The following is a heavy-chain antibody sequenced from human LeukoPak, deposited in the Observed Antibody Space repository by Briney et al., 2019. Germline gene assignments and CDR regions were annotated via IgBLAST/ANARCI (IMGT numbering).Heavy chain of an antibody. CDR2: IYSGGSR. CDR1: GFTVSSNY. Sequence: GGSLRLSCAASGFTVSSNYMSWVRQAPGKGLEWVSVIYSGGSRYYADSVKGRFTISRDNSKNTLYLQMNSLRAEDTAVYYCARDLSRGDYRAVDYWGQGTLVTVSS. J-gene: IGHJ4*02. V-gene: IGHV3-53*01. CDR3: ARDLSRGDYRAVDY. D-gene: IGHD4-17*01.